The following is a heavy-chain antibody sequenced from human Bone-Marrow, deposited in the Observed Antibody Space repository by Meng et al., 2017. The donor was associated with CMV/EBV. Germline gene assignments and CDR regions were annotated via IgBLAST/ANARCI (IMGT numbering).Heavy chain of an antibody. D-gene: IGHD2-2*01. V-gene: IGHV3-30-3*01. Sequence: GESLKISCAASGFTFSSYAMYWVRQAPGKGLEWVAIISYDGSNKYYADSVKGRFSISRDNSKNTLYLQMNSLRAEDTAVYYCARADIVVVPAATYLQHWGQGTLVTVSS. CDR2: ISYDGSNK. CDR1: GFTFSSYA. CDR3: ARADIVVVPAATYLQH. J-gene: IGHJ1*01.